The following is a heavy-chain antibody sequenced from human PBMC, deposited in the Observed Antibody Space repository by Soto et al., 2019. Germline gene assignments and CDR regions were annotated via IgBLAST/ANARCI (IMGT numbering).Heavy chain of an antibody. D-gene: IGHD3-22*01. CDR1: GFTFSAYG. J-gene: IGHJ4*02. CDR3: VKVKNGGRSGYYSGYFAY. CDR2: IPYDGTNK. V-gene: IGHV3-30*18. Sequence: GALRLSCAASGFTFSAYGMHGVRQAPGKGREGVAVIPYDGTNKDYADAVKGRFTISRDNAKDTLYLQMNSLRHEDTAVYYCVKVKNGGRSGYYSGYFAYWGQGT.